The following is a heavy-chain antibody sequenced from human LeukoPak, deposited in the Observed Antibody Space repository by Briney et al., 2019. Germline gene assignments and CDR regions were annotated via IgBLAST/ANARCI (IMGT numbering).Heavy chain of an antibody. Sequence: PGGSLRLSCAASGFTFSSYGMHWVRQAPGKGLEWVAVIWYDGSNKYYADSVKGRFTISRDNSKNTLHLQMNSLRAEDMAVYYCARAYDSSGYYYWGQGTLVTVSS. CDR3: ARAYDSSGYYY. D-gene: IGHD3-22*01. J-gene: IGHJ4*02. V-gene: IGHV3-33*01. CDR1: GFTFSSYG. CDR2: IWYDGSNK.